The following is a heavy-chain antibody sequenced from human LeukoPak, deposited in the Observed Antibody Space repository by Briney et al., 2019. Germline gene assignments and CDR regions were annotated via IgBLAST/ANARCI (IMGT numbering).Heavy chain of an antibody. CDR1: GFTFSSYA. CDR3: ARQVGATPGGFDY. J-gene: IGHJ4*02. D-gene: IGHD1-26*01. Sequence: GGSLRLSCAASGFTFSSYAMHWVRQAPGKGLEWVAVISYDGSNKYYADSVKGRFTISRDNSKNTLYLQMNSLRAEDTAVYYCARQVGATPGGFDYWGQGTLVTVSS. V-gene: IGHV3-30*04. CDR2: ISYDGSNK.